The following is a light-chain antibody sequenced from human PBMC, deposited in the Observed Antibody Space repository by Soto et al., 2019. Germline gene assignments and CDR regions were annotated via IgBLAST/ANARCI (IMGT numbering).Light chain of an antibody. J-gene: IGLJ2*01. CDR3: QSFDSSLSGSSVV. CDR1: SSNIGAGSD. Sequence: QSVLTQPPSMSGAPGQRVTISCTGSSSNIGAGSDVLWYQQLPGTAPKLLIYGNNNRPSGVPDRFSGSKSGTSASLTITGLQAEDEADYYCQSFDSSLSGSSVVFGGGTQLTVL. V-gene: IGLV1-40*01. CDR2: GNN.